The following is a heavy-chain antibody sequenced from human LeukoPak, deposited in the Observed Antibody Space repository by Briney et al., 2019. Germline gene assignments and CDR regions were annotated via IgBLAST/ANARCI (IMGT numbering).Heavy chain of an antibody. CDR3: AKTPGGLTGAFDI. V-gene: IGHV3-21*04. Sequence: GGSLRLSCAASGFTFSSYSMNWVRQAPGKGLEWVSSISSSSSYIYYADSVKGRFTISRDNAKNSLYLQMNSLRAEDTAVYYCAKTPGGLTGAFDIWGQGTMVTVSS. CDR2: ISSSSSYI. J-gene: IGHJ3*02. D-gene: IGHD1-1*01. CDR1: GFTFSSYS.